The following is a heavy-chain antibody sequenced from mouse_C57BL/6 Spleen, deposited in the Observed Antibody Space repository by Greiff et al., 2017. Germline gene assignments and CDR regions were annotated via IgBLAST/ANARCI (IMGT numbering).Heavy chain of an antibody. Sequence: QVHVKQSGAELVRPGASVTLSCKASGYTFTDYEMHWVKQTPVHGLEWIGAIDPETGGTAYNQKFKGKAILTADKSSSTAYMELRSLTSEDSAVYYCTRSGYGSRGDYWGQGTTLTVSS. D-gene: IGHD1-1*01. CDR1: GYTFTDYE. J-gene: IGHJ2*01. CDR2: IDPETGGT. CDR3: TRSGYGSRGDY. V-gene: IGHV1-15*01.